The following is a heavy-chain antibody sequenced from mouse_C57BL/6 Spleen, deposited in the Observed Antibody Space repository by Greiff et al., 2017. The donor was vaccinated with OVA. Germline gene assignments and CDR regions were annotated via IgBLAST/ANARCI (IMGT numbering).Heavy chain of an antibody. CDR1: GYTFTSYW. J-gene: IGHJ4*01. CDR3: ARSSSPLYAMDY. D-gene: IGHD1-3*01. V-gene: IGHV1-55*01. Sequence: QVQLQQSGAELVKPGASVKMSCKASGYTFTSYWITWVKQRPGQGLEWIGDIYPGSGSTNYNEKFKSKATLTVDTSSSTAYMQLSSLTSEDSAVYYCARSSSPLYAMDYWGQGTSVTVSS. CDR2: IYPGSGST.